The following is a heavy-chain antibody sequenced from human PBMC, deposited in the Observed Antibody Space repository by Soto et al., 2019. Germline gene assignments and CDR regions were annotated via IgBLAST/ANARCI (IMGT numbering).Heavy chain of an antibody. V-gene: IGHV4-59*01. CDR1: GGSISSYY. Sequence: SETLSLTCTVSGGSISSYYWSWIRQPPGKGLEWIGYIYYSGSTNYNPSLKSRVTISVDTSKNQFSLRLSSVTAADTAVYYCARSPGDGPPTYFDYWGQGTLVTVSS. CDR2: IYYSGST. CDR3: ARSPGDGPPTYFDY. J-gene: IGHJ4*02.